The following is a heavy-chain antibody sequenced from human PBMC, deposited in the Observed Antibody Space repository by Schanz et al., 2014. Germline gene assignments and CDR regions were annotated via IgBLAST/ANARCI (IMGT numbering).Heavy chain of an antibody. CDR1: GFSFSDYY. D-gene: IGHD6-19*01. J-gene: IGHJ3*01. V-gene: IGHV4-59*08. CDR3: GRGGGIGVAGV. Sequence: QVHLLESGGGLVEPGGSLRLSCAASGFSFSDYYMSWIRQAPGKGLEWIGNMHYSGTSYYNPSLKSRVTVSVDTSRNQYSLKLTAVTASDTAVYFCGRGGGIGVAGVWGQGTMVTVSP. CDR2: MHYSGTS.